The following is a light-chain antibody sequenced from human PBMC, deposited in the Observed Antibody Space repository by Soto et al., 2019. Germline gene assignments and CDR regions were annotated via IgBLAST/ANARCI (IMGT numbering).Light chain of an antibody. CDR1: SSNIGSNT. V-gene: IGLV1-44*01. CDR3: AAWDDSLNGYV. CDR2: SNN. J-gene: IGLJ1*01. Sequence: PVLTHPASATSTHLHRGTISYNGSSSNIGSNTVNWYQQLPGTAPKLLIYSNNQRPSGVPDRFSGSKSGTSASLAISGLQSEDEDDYYCAAWDDSLNGYVFGTGTKVTV.